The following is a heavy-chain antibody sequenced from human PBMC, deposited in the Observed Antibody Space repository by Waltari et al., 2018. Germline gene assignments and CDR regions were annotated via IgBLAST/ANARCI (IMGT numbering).Heavy chain of an antibody. D-gene: IGHD3-16*01. CDR1: GFNFNAST. CDR3: AKQKTGGANDY. V-gene: IGHV3-73*02. Sequence: EVQLVESGGTLVQQGGSLTLSCASSGFNFNASTLHWVRQASGKGLEWIGLIRSRFNNYATRYAASVKGRFTLSRDDSKNTVYLEMHSLKNADTALYYCAKQKTGGANDYWGQGTVVTVSA. J-gene: IGHJ4*02. CDR2: IRSRFNNYAT.